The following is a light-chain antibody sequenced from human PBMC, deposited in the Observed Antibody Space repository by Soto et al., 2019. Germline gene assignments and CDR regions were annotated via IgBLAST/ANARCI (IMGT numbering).Light chain of an antibody. CDR1: QGVTTN. V-gene: IGKV3-11*01. J-gene: IGKJ5*01. Sequence: ETVMTQSPATLSVSPGDRAILSCRAGQGVTTNFAWYQQKSGQSPRLLIYDVSLRATGVPARFSGTGSETDFTLSISSLEPEDFAVYYCQQRSNWPPTFGQGTRLEIK. CDR3: QQRSNWPPT. CDR2: DVS.